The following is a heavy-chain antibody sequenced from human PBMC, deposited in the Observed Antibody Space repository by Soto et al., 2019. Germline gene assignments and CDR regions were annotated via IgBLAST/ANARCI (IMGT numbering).Heavy chain of an antibody. CDR1: GFTFSSYA. D-gene: IGHD3-10*01. J-gene: IGHJ4*02. V-gene: IGHV3-23*01. CDR3: AKGGIISIKDY. Sequence: GGSLRLSCAASGFTFSSYAMSWVRQAPGKGLEWVSSISGTGGTIYDADSVKGRFTISRDNSRNTLYLHMSSLRVDDTALYLCAKGGIISIKDYWGRGTQVTVSS. CDR2: ISGTGGTI.